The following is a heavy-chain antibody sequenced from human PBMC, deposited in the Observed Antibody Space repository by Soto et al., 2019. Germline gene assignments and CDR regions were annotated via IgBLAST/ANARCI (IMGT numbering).Heavy chain of an antibody. Sequence: SVKVSCKASGGTFSSYAISWVRQAPGQGLGWMGGIIPIFGTANYAQKFQGRVTITADESTSTAYMELSSLRSEDTAVYYCARAPTARDAFDIWGQGTMVTVSS. CDR1: GGTFSSYA. CDR2: IIPIFGTA. J-gene: IGHJ3*02. CDR3: ARAPTARDAFDI. V-gene: IGHV1-69*13. D-gene: IGHD4-17*01.